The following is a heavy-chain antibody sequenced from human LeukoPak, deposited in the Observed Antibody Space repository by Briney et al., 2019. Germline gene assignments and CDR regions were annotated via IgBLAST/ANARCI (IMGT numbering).Heavy chain of an antibody. V-gene: IGHV4-59*12. CDR3: ARGGWSNDY. Sequence: PSETLSLTCTVSGGSINNYYWSWIRQPPGKGLESIGYIYYTGSATYNPSLQSRVTMSVDTSKNQLSLRLTSVTAADTAVYYCARGGWSNDYWGQGSLVTVS. J-gene: IGHJ4*02. CDR2: IYYTGSA. D-gene: IGHD6-19*01. CDR1: GGSINNYY.